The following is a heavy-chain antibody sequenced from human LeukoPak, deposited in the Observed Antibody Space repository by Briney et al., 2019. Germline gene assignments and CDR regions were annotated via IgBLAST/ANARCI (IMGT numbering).Heavy chain of an antibody. Sequence: SETLSLTCTVSGVSISSYWWTWIRQPAGKGLEWIGRIYSSGNTNYNPSLESRVTMSLDTSKNQFSLKLSSVTAADTAVYYCARDNNGMDVWGQGTTVTVSS. V-gene: IGHV4-4*07. CDR2: IYSSGNT. CDR1: GVSISSYW. J-gene: IGHJ6*02. CDR3: ARDNNGMDV.